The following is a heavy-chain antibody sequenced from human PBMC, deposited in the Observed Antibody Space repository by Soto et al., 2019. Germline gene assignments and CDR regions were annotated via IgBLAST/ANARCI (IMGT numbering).Heavy chain of an antibody. CDR1: GYTFTSYG. D-gene: IGHD3-10*01. V-gene: IGHV1-18*04. CDR2: ISAYNGNT. J-gene: IGHJ4*02. Sequence: ASVKVSCKASGYTFTSYGISWVRQAPGQGLEWMGWISAYNGNTNYAQKLQGRVTMTTDTSTSTAYMELRSLKSDDTAVYYCARPNKLLWFGELPYPPDYWGQGTLVTVSS. CDR3: ARPNKLLWFGELPYPPDY.